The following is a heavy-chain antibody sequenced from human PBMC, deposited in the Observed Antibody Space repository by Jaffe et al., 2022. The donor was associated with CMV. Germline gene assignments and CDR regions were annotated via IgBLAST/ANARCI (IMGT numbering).Heavy chain of an antibody. CDR2: ISYDGSNE. V-gene: IGHV3-33*01. Sequence: QEQLVESGGGVVQAGRSLRLSCAASGFTFSRSGMHWVRQAPGKGLEWVAVISYDGSNEYYGDSVKGRFTISRDNSKNTLYLQMDSLRADDTAVYYCARDPGYFWSGYSTGRASYMDVWGQGTTVTVSS. D-gene: IGHD3-3*01. J-gene: IGHJ6*02. CDR3: ARDPGYFWSGYSTGRASYMDV. CDR1: GFTFSRSG.